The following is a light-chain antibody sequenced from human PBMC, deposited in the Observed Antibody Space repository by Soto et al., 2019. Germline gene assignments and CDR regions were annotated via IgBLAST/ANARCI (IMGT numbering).Light chain of an antibody. CDR2: AAS. V-gene: IGKV3-15*01. J-gene: IGKJ1*01. CDR3: QQYNNWPLT. Sequence: EIVMTQSPATLSVSPGERATLSCRASQSVGSNLAWYQQKPGQAPRLLIFAASTRATGIPGRFSGSGSGTEFTLSISSLQSEDFVVYSCQQYNNWPLTFGQGTKVEIK. CDR1: QSVGSN.